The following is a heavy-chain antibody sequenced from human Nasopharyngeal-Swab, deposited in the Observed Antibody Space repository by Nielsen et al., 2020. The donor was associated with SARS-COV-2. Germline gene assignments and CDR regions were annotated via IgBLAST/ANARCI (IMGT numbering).Heavy chain of an antibody. D-gene: IGHD3-22*01. CDR3: AKSVVAYYYDSSGYYY. J-gene: IGHJ4*02. V-gene: IGHV3-23*01. Sequence: GESLKISCAASGFTFSSYAMSWVRQAPGKGLEWVSAISGSGGSTYYADSVKGRFTISRDNSKNTLYLQMNSLRAEDTAVYYCAKSVVAYYYDSSGYYYWGQGTLVTVSS. CDR1: GFTFSSYA. CDR2: ISGSGGST.